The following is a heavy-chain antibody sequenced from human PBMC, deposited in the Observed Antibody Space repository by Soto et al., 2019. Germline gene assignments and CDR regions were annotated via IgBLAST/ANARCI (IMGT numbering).Heavy chain of an antibody. D-gene: IGHD3-22*01. CDR1: GGSISSGGYY. CDR2: IFHSGST. CDR3: ARVPYYDSSGYYWGSYYYYGMDV. Sequence: SETLSLTCTVSGGSISSGGYYWGWIRQSPGKGLEWIGTIFHSGSTYYNPSLKSRVTISVDTSKNQFSLKLSSVTAADTAVYYCARVPYYDSSGYYWGSYYYYGMDVWGQGTTVTVSS. J-gene: IGHJ6*02. V-gene: IGHV4-39*07.